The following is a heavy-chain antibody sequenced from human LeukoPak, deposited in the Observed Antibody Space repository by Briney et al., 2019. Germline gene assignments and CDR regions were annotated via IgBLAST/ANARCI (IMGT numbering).Heavy chain of an antibody. Sequence: GGPLRLSCAASGFTFSSYSMNWVRQAPGKGLEWVSYINSSSSTNYYADSVKGLFTISRANAKNSLYLQIKSLRAEDTAVYYCASTPVGWLQSPPYYYYYYMDVWGKGTTVTVSS. CDR1: GFTFSSYS. CDR3: ASTPVGWLQSPPYYYYYYMDV. CDR2: INSSSSTN. D-gene: IGHD5-24*01. V-gene: IGHV3-48*01. J-gene: IGHJ6*03.